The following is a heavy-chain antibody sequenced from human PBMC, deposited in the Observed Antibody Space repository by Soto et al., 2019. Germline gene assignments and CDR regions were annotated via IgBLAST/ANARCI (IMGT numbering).Heavy chain of an antibody. V-gene: IGHV3-74*01. CDR1: GFPFSSFW. CDR2: INSDGRST. CDR3: TSYYGSGSYWPTY. J-gene: IGHJ4*02. D-gene: IGHD3-10*01. Sequence: PGGSLRLSCAASGFPFSSFWMHWVRQAPGKGLVWVSRINSDGRSTSYADSVKGRFTISRDNAKNTLYLQMNSLRAEDTAVYYCTSYYGSGSYWPTYWGQGTLVTVSS.